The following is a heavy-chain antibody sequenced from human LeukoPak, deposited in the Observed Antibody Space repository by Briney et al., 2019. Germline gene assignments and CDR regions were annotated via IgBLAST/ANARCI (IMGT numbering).Heavy chain of an antibody. CDR2: INPNTGYT. Sequence: ASVKVSCKASGYTFVGYYIHWVRQAPGQGLECMGWINPNTGYTSYGQRFQGRVTMTSDTSISTAYMELSRLRSDDTAVYYCARASSGWYEGYFDYWGQGTLVTVSS. CDR3: ARASSGWYEGYFDY. CDR1: GYTFVGYY. D-gene: IGHD6-19*01. J-gene: IGHJ4*02. V-gene: IGHV1-2*02.